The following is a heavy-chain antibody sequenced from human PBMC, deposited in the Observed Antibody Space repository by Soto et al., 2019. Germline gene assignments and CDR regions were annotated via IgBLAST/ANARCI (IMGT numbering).Heavy chain of an antibody. CDR2: IYHSGST. D-gene: IGHD2-2*01. CDR3: ARSIRGHYYQPLHKNWFDP. Sequence: PSETLSLTCAVSGGSISSSNWWSWVRQPPGKGLEWIGEIYHSGSTNYNPSLKSRVTISVDKSKSQFSLKLSSVTAADTAVYYCARSIRGHYYQPLHKNWFDPWGQGTLVTVSS. CDR1: GGSISSSNW. V-gene: IGHV4-4*02. J-gene: IGHJ5*02.